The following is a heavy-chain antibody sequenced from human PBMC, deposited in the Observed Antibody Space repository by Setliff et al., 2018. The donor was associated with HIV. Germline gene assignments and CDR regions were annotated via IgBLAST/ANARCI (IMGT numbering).Heavy chain of an antibody. J-gene: IGHJ3*02. CDR1: DGSVSSSSSY. CDR3: ARASDFRDGWYLTHGAFDI. V-gene: IGHV4-39*07. CDR2: IYAGGST. D-gene: IGHD6-19*01. Sequence: PSETLSLTCTVSDGSVSSSSSYWAWIRQSPGKGREWIGSIYAGGSTYYHPSLKSRVTISLDTSKNQFSLKLNSVTAADTAVYDCARASDFRDGWYLTHGAFDIWGQGTMVTVSS.